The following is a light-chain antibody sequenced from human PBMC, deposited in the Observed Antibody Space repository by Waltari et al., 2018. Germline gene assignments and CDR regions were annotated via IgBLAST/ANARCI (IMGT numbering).Light chain of an antibody. CDR2: AAS. V-gene: IGKV1-39*01. CDR1: QSISSY. J-gene: IGKJ4*01. CDR3: QQSYITPLT. Sequence: DIQMTQSPSSLSASVGDRVTITCRASQSISSYLNWYQQKPGKAPKLLIYAASSLQSGVPSRFSGSGSGTDFTLTISSLQPEDFATYYCQQSYITPLTFGGGT.